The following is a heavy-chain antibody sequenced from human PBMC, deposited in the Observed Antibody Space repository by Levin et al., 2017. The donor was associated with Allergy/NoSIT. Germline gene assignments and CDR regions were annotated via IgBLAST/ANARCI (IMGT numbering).Heavy chain of an antibody. V-gene: IGHV3-33*01. Sequence: PGGSLRLSCAASGFTFSSYGMHWVLQAPGKGLEWVAVIWYDGSNKYYADSVKGRFTISRDNSKNTLYLQMNSLRAEDTAVYYCARVAGTSNDAFDIWGQGTMVTVSS. CDR2: IWYDGSNK. D-gene: IGHD6-13*01. J-gene: IGHJ3*02. CDR1: GFTFSSYG. CDR3: ARVAGTSNDAFDI.